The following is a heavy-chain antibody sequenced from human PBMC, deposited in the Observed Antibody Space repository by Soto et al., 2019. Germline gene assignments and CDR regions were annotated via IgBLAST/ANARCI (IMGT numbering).Heavy chain of an antibody. CDR1: GGSVSSGSYY. V-gene: IGHV4-61*01. J-gene: IGHJ4*02. D-gene: IGHD1-20*01. CDR2: IYYSGST. Sequence: SETLSLTCTVSGGSVSSGSYYWSWIRQPPGKGLEWIGYIYYSGSTNYNPSLKSRVTISVDTSKNQFSLKLSSVTAADTAVYYCARDPQPGGYNWNDVGYFDYWGQGTLVTVSS. CDR3: ARDPQPGGYNWNDVGYFDY.